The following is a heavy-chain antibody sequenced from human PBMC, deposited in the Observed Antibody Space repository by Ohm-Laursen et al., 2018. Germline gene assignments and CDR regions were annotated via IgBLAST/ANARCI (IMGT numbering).Heavy chain of an antibody. CDR1: GGSISSGGYY. Sequence: TLSLTCTVSGGSISSGGYYWSWIRQHPGKGLEWIGYIYYSGSTYYNPSLKSRVTISVDTSKNQFSLKLSSVTAADTAVYYYARGIVGAWGFDYGGQGTLVTVSS. J-gene: IGHJ4*02. CDR3: ARGIVGAWGFDY. CDR2: IYYSGST. V-gene: IGHV4-31*03. D-gene: IGHD1-26*01.